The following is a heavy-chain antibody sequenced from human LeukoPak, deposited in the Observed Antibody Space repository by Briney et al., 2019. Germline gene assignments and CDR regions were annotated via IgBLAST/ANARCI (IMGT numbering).Heavy chain of an antibody. Sequence: PGGSLRLSCAASGFTFNNAWMSWVRQAPGKGLEWVSSISSGSSYIHYADSVKGRFTISRDNANNPLYLQMNSLRAEDTAVYYCASRRGVYRDWFDPWGQGTLVTVSS. D-gene: IGHD3-10*01. CDR1: GFTFNNAW. CDR3: ASRRGVYRDWFDP. CDR2: ISSGSSYI. V-gene: IGHV3-21*01. J-gene: IGHJ5*02.